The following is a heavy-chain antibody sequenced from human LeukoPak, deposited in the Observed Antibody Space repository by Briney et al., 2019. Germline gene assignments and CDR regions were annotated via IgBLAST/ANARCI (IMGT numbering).Heavy chain of an antibody. CDR2: LIPTSGGT. D-gene: IGHD6-19*01. Sequence: ASVKVSCKASGYTFTGYYIHWVRQAPGQALEWMGWLIPTSGGTNYAQKFQGRVTMTRDTSISTAYMELSNLRSDDTAMYYCAGVEGVAVAGVNYYGMDVWGQGTPVTVSS. CDR1: GYTFTGYY. CDR3: AGVEGVAVAGVNYYGMDV. J-gene: IGHJ6*02. V-gene: IGHV1-2*02.